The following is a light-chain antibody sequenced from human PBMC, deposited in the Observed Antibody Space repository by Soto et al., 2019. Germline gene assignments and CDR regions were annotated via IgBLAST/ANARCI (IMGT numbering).Light chain of an antibody. CDR2: DAS. CDR1: QSISSW. Sequence: DIQMTQSPSTLSASVGDRVTITCRASQSISSWLAWYQQKPGKAPKVLIYDASSLESGVPSRLSGSGSGTEFTLTISSMKPDDFATYYCQQYNSYRTFGHGTKVDIK. J-gene: IGKJ1*01. CDR3: QQYNSYRT. V-gene: IGKV1-5*01.